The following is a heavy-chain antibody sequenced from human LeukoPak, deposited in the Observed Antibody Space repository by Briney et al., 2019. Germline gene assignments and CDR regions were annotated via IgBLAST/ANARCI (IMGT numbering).Heavy chain of an antibody. CDR1: GFPVTTNY. V-gene: IGHV3-66*01. Sequence: PGGSLRLSCAASGFPVTTNYMSWVRQAPGKGLECVPSLETGGTTHYADSVRGRFTISRDTSRNNLYLQMNSLRAEDTATYYCAKARGFFGEPDFYYAMDVWGQGTTVTVSS. CDR3: AKARGFFGEPDFYYAMDV. D-gene: IGHD3-10*01. J-gene: IGHJ6*02. CDR2: LETGGTT.